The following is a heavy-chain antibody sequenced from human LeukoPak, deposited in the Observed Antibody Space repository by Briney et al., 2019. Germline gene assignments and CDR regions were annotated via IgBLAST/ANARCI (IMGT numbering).Heavy chain of an antibody. D-gene: IGHD3-22*01. Sequence: PGGSLRLSCAASGFTFSSYWMSWVRQAPGKGLEWVANIKQDGSEKYYVDSVKGRFTISRDNAKNSLYLQMNSLRAEDTAVYYCASSGGYYYDRWYYMDVWGKGTTVTVSS. V-gene: IGHV3-7*01. CDR2: IKQDGSEK. CDR3: ASSGGYYYDRWYYMDV. CDR1: GFTFSSYW. J-gene: IGHJ6*03.